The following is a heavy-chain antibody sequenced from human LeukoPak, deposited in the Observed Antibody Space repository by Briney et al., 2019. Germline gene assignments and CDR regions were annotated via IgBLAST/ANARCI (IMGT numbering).Heavy chain of an antibody. D-gene: IGHD3-22*01. Sequence: SETLSLTCTVSGGSISTFYWSWIRQSPGKGLEWIGYVYYSGITNYNRSLKSRVTISVDTSKNQFSLKLSSVTAADTAVYYCARGHVTLPTYYYDTPSFFDYWGQGTLVTVSS. CDR2: VYYSGIT. J-gene: IGHJ4*02. V-gene: IGHV4-59*12. CDR1: GGSISTFY. CDR3: ARGHVTLPTYYYDTPSFFDY.